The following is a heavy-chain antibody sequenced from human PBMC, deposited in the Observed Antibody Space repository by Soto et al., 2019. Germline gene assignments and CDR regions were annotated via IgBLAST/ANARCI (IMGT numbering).Heavy chain of an antibody. V-gene: IGHV4-31*03. CDR3: PRGGSGWQALNWFDP. J-gene: IGHJ5*02. D-gene: IGHD6-19*01. CDR1: GVSISRTSYS. Sequence: PSETLSLTCNVSGVSISRTSYSWRWIRQPPGKGLECVGFIDHRGSPYYNPSLKGRGTISIDTAKNHISLTLSSVTAADTAVYYCPRGGSGWQALNWFDPWGQGTLVTVSS. CDR2: IDHRGSP.